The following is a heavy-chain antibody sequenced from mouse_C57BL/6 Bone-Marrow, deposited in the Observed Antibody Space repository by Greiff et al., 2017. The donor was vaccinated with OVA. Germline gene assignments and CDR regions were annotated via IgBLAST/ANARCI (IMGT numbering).Heavy chain of an antibody. D-gene: IGHD2-4*01. CDR2: IDPNSGGT. CDR1: GYTFTSYW. V-gene: IGHV1-72*01. Sequence: VQLQQPGAELVKPGASVTLSCKASGYTFTSYWMHWVKQRPGRGLEWIGRIDPNSGGTKYNEKFKSKATLTVDKPSSTAYMQLSSLTSEDSAVDYCARPYYDYDGVFDYWGQGTTLTVAT. CDR3: ARPYYDYDGVFDY. J-gene: IGHJ2*01.